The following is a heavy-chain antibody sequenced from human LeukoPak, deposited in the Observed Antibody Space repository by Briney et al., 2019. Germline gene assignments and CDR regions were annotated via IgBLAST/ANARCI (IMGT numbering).Heavy chain of an antibody. CDR1: GFTVSSNY. V-gene: IGHV3-7*01. D-gene: IGHD3-10*01. CDR2: IKQDGSEK. J-gene: IGHJ5*02. Sequence: GGSLRLSCAASGFTVSSNYMSWVRQAPGKGLEWVANIKQDGSEKYYVDSVKGRFTISRDNARNSLYLQMNSLRAEDTAVYYCARDNLLWFGEGGGYNWFDPWGQGTLVTVSS. CDR3: ARDNLLWFGEGGGYNWFDP.